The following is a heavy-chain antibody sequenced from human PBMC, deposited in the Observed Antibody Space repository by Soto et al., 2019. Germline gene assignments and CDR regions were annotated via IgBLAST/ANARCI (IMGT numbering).Heavy chain of an antibody. J-gene: IGHJ4*01. CDR1: GYSFMNYW. Sequence: PGESLKISCKGSGYSFMNYWIGWVRQVSGEGLEWMGIIYPGDSDFRYNPSFQGQVTISVDKSISTTYLQWSSLKASDTAMYYCARQSCGGIACFDYWGQGTLVTVSS. CDR2: IYPGDSDF. D-gene: IGHD2-21*01. CDR3: ARQSCGGIACFDY. V-gene: IGHV5-51*01.